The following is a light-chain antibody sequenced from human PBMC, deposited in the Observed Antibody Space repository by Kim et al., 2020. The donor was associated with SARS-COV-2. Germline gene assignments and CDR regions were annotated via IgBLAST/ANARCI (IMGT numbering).Light chain of an antibody. J-gene: IGKJ4*01. Sequence: DIQMTQSPSSLSASVGDRVAIACRASQSISTYLNRYQQKPGKAPKLLIYAASSLQSGVPSRFSGSGSGTDFTLTISSLQPEDFATYYCQQSHTAPLLTFGGGTKVDIK. V-gene: IGKV1-39*01. CDR1: QSISTY. CDR3: QQSHTAPLLT. CDR2: AAS.